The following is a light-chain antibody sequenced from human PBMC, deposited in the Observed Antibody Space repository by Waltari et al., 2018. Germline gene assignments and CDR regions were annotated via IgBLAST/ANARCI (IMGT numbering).Light chain of an antibody. CDR1: QDISNS. CDR2: DAS. CDR3: QQHDNLPLT. V-gene: IGKV1-33*01. Sequence: DIQMTQSPPSLSASVGDSVTIPCPASQDISNSLNWYQQKPGKAPKLLINDASNLQAGVPSRFSGSGSGTNFVFIISSVRPEDVATYYCQQHDNLPLTFGQGTRLEIK. J-gene: IGKJ5*01.